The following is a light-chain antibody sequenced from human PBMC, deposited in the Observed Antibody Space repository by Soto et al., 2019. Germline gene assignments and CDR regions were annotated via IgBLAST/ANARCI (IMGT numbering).Light chain of an antibody. CDR2: EVS. V-gene: IGLV2-14*03. J-gene: IGLJ1*01. Sequence: QSVLTQPASVSGSPGPSITISCTGASSDVSGYNFVSWYQQHPGKAPKVMIYEVSNRPSGVSSRFSGSKSGNTASLTISGLQAEDEADYYCTSYTGGSTYVFGTGTKLTVL. CDR1: SSDVSGYNF. CDR3: TSYTGGSTYV.